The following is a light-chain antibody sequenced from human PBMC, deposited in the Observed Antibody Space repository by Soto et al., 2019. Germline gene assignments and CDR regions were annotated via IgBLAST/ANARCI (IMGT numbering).Light chain of an antibody. CDR1: QSVSTN. CDR3: QMRNNWPPIFT. J-gene: IGKJ3*01. CDR2: EVS. Sequence: EIVLTQSPATLSLSPGERATLSCRASQSVSTNLAWYQQKPGQAPRLLMYEVSNRATGNPARFSGIGSGTDFTLTISSLEPEDFAVYYCQMRNNWPPIFTFGPGTKVDIK. V-gene: IGKV3-11*01.